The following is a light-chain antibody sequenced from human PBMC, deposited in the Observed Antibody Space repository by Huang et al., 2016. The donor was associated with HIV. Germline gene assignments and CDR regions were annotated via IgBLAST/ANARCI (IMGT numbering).Light chain of an antibody. V-gene: IGKV3-11*01. J-gene: IGKJ4*01. CDR2: DAS. Sequence: EIVLTQSPATLSLSPGERATLSCRASQSVSSYLAWDQQKPGQAPRLLIYDASNRATGIPARFSGSGSGTDFTLTISSLEPEDFAVYYCQHRSNWPLTFGGGTKVEIK. CDR1: QSVSSY. CDR3: QHRSNWPLT.